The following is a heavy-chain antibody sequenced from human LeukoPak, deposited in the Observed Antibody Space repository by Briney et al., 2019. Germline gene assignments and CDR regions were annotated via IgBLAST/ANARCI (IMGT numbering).Heavy chain of an antibody. J-gene: IGHJ4*02. CDR1: GFTFSSYW. D-gene: IGHD3-10*01. CDR2: INSDGSST. Sequence: GGSLRLSCAASGFTFSSYWMHWVRQAPGKGLVWVSRINSDGSSTSYADSVKGRFTISRDNAKNTLYLQMNSLRAEDTAVYYCAKDAHQRFGELLGRVDYWGQGTLVTVSS. CDR3: AKDAHQRFGELLGRVDY. V-gene: IGHV3-74*01.